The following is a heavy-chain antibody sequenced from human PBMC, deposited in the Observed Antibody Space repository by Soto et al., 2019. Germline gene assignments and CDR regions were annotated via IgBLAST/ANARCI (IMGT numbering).Heavy chain of an antibody. CDR2: ISSSSSYI. V-gene: IGHV3-21*01. J-gene: IGHJ4*02. Sequence: GGSLRLSCAASGFTFSSYSMNWVHQAPGKGLEWVSSISSSSSYIYYADSVKGRFTISRDNAKNSLYLQMNSLRAEDTAVYYCARDLGYCSSTSCYLDYWGQGTLVTVSS. D-gene: IGHD2-2*01. CDR1: GFTFSSYS. CDR3: ARDLGYCSSTSCYLDY.